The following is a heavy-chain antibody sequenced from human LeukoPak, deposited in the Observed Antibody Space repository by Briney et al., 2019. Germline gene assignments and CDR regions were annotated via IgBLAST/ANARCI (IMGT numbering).Heavy chain of an antibody. D-gene: IGHD2-15*01. J-gene: IGHJ6*01. CDR1: GFTFCGFA. CDR2: IRGSGVNT. CDR3: EKMKGHTLPKDSRDV. V-gene: IGHV3-23*01. Sequence: GGSLRLSCAASGFTFCGFAMSWGPRTPGEGLGWVSGIRGSGVNTLYADSVTSRFTISRDNFKNQLYLEMNSLRAEDTPLYNSEKMKGHTLPKDSRDVWGQGTTVTVSS.